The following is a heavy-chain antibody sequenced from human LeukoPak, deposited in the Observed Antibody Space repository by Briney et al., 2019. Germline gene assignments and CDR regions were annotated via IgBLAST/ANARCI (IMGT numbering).Heavy chain of an antibody. J-gene: IGHJ6*03. CDR2: INHSGSN. D-gene: IGHD1-1*01. V-gene: IGHV4-34*01. Sequence: SETLSLTCAVYGGSFRVYWWSWLRDPPGKGLEWIGEINHSGSNNYNQSLKSRVNISVDTSKSQFSLKLSSVTAADTAVYYCAREHNWNYRYMDVWGKGTTVTVSS. CDR1: GGSFRVYW. CDR3: AREHNWNYRYMDV.